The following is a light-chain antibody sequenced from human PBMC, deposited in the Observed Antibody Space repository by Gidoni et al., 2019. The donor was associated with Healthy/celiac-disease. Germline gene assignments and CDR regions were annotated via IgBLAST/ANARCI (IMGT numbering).Light chain of an antibody. CDR1: QSVSSY. V-gene: IGKV3-11*01. CDR3: QQRSNWPRT. J-gene: IGKJ1*01. Sequence: EIVLTQSPATLSLSPGERATLSCRASQSVSSYLAWYQQKPGQAPRLLIYDASNRATGIPARFSGSGSGTDFTLTISSLEPEDFAVYYFQQRSNWPRTFXXXTKVEIK. CDR2: DAS.